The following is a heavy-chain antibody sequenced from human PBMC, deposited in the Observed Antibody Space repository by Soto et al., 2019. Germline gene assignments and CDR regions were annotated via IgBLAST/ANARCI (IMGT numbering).Heavy chain of an antibody. CDR1: GGSISSYY. J-gene: IGHJ6*03. D-gene: IGHD2-21*01. CDR3: ARDKVRGASHYYYMDV. V-gene: IGHV4-59*01. CDR2: IYYSGST. Sequence: PSETLSLTCTVSGGSISSYYWSWIRQPPGKGLEWIGYIYYSGSTNYNPSLKSRVTISVDTSKNQFSLKLSSVTAADTAVYYCARDKVRGASHYYYMDVWGKGTTVTVSS.